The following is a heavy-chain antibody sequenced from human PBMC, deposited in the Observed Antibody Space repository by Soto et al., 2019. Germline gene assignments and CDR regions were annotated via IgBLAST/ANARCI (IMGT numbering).Heavy chain of an antibody. V-gene: IGHV3-9*01. CDR3: AKSSSWYIRAFDI. J-gene: IGHJ3*02. CDR1: GFTFDDYA. CDR2: ISWNSGSI. Sequence: EVQLVESGGGLVQPGRSLRLSCAASGFTFDDYAMHWVRQAPGKGLEWVSGISWNSGSIGYADSVKGRFTISRDNAKNSRYLQMNSLRAEDTALYYCAKSSSWYIRAFDIWGQGTMVTVSS. D-gene: IGHD6-13*01.